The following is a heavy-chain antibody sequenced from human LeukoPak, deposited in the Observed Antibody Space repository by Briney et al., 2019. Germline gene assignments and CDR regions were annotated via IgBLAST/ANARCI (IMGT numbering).Heavy chain of an antibody. V-gene: IGHV4-39*07. J-gene: IGHJ3*02. Sequence: SETLSLTRTVSGGSISSSSYYWGWIRQPPGKGLEWIGSIYYSGSTNYNPSLKSRVTISVDTSKNQFSLKLSSVTAADTAVYYCARKAMVRGDEAFDIWGQGTMVTVSS. CDR1: GGSISSSSYY. D-gene: IGHD3-10*01. CDR3: ARKAMVRGDEAFDI. CDR2: IYYSGST.